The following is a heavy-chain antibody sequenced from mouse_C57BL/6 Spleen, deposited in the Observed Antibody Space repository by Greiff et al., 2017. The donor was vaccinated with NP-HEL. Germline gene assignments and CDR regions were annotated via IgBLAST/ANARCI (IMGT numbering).Heavy chain of an antibody. Sequence: QVQLQQSGPGLVQPSQSLSITCTVSGFSLTSYGVHWVRQSPGKGLEWLGVIWSGGSTDYNAAFISRLSISKDNSKSQVFFKMNSLQADDTAIYYCARKGNYDYHYYAMDYWGQGTSVTVSS. CDR3: ARKGNYDYHYYAMDY. CDR1: GFSLTSYG. D-gene: IGHD2-4*01. CDR2: IWSGGST. J-gene: IGHJ4*01. V-gene: IGHV2-2*01.